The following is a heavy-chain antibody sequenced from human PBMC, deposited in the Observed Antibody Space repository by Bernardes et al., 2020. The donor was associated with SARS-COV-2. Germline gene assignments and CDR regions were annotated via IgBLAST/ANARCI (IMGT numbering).Heavy chain of an antibody. CDR1: GFSFSTYA. D-gene: IGHD4-4*01. CDR2: ISSDGNST. J-gene: IGHJ4*02. Sequence: GGSLRLSCSGSGFSFSTYAMHWVRQAPGKGLEYVSLISSDGNSTYYADSVKGRFIISRDNSKNTLYLQMSSLRAEDTAVYYCVAKDYINFIFLFDYWGQGTRVTVSS. V-gene: IGHV3-64D*06. CDR3: VAKDYINFIFLFDY.